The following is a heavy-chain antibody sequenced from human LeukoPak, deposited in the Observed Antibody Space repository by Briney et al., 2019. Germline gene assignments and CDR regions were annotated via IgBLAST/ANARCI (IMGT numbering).Heavy chain of an antibody. CDR3: AKDLYGSGWYNSFDP. D-gene: IGHD6-19*01. V-gene: IGHV3-30*18. CDR1: GFTLSTYG. Sequence: GRSLRLSCAASGFTLSTYGMHWVRQAPGKGLEWAAMISHDGNSKQYADLVKGRFTISRDNSKNTLYLQMNSLRTEDTAVYHCAKDLYGSGWYNSFDPCGQGALVTVSS. CDR2: ISHDGNSK. J-gene: IGHJ5*02.